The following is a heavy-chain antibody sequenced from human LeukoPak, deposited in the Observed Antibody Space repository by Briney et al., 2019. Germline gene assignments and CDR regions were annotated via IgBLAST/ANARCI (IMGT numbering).Heavy chain of an antibody. CDR3: ARDGGLRSSWSDY. D-gene: IGHD6-13*01. J-gene: IGHJ4*02. V-gene: IGHV3-30*03. Sequence: GGSLRLSCAASGFTFSSYSMNWVRQAPGKGLEWVAVVSYDGSNKYYADSVKGRFTISRDNSKNTLYLQMNSLRAEDTAVYYCARDGGLRSSWSDYWGQGTLVTVSS. CDR1: GFTFSSYS. CDR2: VSYDGSNK.